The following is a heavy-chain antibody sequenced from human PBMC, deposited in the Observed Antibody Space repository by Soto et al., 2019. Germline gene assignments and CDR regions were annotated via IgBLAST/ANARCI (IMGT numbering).Heavy chain of an antibody. D-gene: IGHD6-13*01. J-gene: IGHJ6*02. V-gene: IGHV3-33*01. CDR1: GFTFSSYG. Sequence: SVRLSCAASGFTFSSYGMHWVRQAPGKGLEWVAVIWYDGSNKYYAGSVKGRFTISRDNSKNTLYLQMNSLRAEDTAVYYCARDQLIRIAAAGYYYYYGMDVWGQGTTVTVSS. CDR3: ARDQLIRIAAAGYYYYYGMDV. CDR2: IWYDGSNK.